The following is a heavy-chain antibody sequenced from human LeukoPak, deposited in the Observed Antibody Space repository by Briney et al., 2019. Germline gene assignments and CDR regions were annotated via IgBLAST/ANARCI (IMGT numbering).Heavy chain of an antibody. D-gene: IGHD3-22*01. CDR2: IYYSGST. CDR1: GGSIRGYY. V-gene: IGHV4-59*08. CDR3: ARHYYSYYYGMDV. Sequence: SETLSLTCIVSGGSIRGYYWSWIRQSPGKGLEWIGYIYYSGSTKYNPSLKSRVTISVDTSKHQFSLKLRSVTAADTAVYYCARHYYSYYYGMDVWGQGTTVTVSS. J-gene: IGHJ6*02.